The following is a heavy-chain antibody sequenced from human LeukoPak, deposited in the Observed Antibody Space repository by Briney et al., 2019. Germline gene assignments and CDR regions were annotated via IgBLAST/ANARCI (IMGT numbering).Heavy chain of an antibody. CDR2: IQYDGSNK. Sequence: GGSLRLSCAASGFSFSSYGMQWVRQAPGKGLERVAFIQYDGSNKYYAESVKGRFTISRDNSKNTLYLQMNSLRAEDTAVYYCARDRDFWSGWYFDYWGQGTLVTVSS. D-gene: IGHD3-3*01. J-gene: IGHJ4*02. V-gene: IGHV3-30*02. CDR1: GFSFSSYG. CDR3: ARDRDFWSGWYFDY.